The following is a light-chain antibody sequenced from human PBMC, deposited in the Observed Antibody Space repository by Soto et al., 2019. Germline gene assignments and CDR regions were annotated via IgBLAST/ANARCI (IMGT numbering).Light chain of an antibody. Sequence: QSPSSLSVSVGDRVTITCQASHDITNYLNWYQQKPGKAPKLLIYDVSKLETGVPSRFSGSGSGTDFTFTISSLQPEDIATYFCQKYDDLPITCGQGTRREIK. J-gene: IGKJ5*01. CDR3: QKYDDLPIT. V-gene: IGKV1-33*01. CDR2: DVS. CDR1: HDITNY.